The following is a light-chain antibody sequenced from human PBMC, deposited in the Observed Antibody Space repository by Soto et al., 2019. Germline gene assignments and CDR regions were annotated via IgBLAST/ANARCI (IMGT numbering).Light chain of an antibody. CDR2: AAS. Sequence: DIQMTQSPSTLSASVGDTVTITCRASESIDNWLAWYQQKPGKAPKLLIFAASTLVRGVPSRFSGRGSGAEFTLTISSLQADDYATYYRQQYSSYPTFGQGTKVDI. J-gene: IGKJ1*01. CDR3: QQYSSYPT. V-gene: IGKV1-5*01. CDR1: ESIDNW.